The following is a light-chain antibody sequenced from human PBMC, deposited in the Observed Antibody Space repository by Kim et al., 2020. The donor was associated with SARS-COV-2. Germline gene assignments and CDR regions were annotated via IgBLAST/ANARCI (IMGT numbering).Light chain of an antibody. CDR1: RLRTYY. J-gene: IGLJ2*01. V-gene: IGLV3-19*01. CDR3: NARDNSGDHVV. CDR2: GKN. Sequence: LGQTVRITCQRDRLRTYYATWYQQRPGQAPRVVIYGKNHRPSGIPDRFSGSSSGNTASLTVTGAQAVDEADYYCNARDNSGDHVVFGGGAQLTVL.